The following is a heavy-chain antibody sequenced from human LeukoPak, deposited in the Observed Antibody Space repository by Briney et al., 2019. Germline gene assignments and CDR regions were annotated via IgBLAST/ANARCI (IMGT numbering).Heavy chain of an antibody. V-gene: IGHV1-46*01. CDR1: GGTFSSYA. CDR2: INPSGGST. D-gene: IGHD1-26*01. CDR3: ALGATTSSFDY. Sequence: ASVKVSCKASGGTFSSYAISWVRQAPGQGLEWMGIINPSGGSTSYAQKFQGRVTMTRDTSTSTVYMELSSLRSEDTAVYYCALGATTSSFDYWGQGTLVTVSS. J-gene: IGHJ4*02.